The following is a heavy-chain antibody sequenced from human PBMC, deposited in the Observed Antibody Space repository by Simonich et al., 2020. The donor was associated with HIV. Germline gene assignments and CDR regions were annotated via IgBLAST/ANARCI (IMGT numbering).Heavy chain of an antibody. V-gene: IGHV3-30*07. Sequence: QVQLVESGGGVVQPVRSLRLSCAASGFTFSSYAMHWVRQAPGKGLEWVAVISYDGSNKYYADSVKGRFTISRDNSKNTLYLQMNGLRAEDTAVYYCASGGSISSVWADDYWGQGTLVTVSS. J-gene: IGHJ4*02. CDR2: ISYDGSNK. D-gene: IGHD3-16*01. CDR1: GFTFSSYA. CDR3: ASGGSISSVWADDY.